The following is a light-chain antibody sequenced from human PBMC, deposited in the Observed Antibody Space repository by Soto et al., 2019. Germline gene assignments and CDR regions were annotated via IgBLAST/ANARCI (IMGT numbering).Light chain of an antibody. CDR2: AAS. V-gene: IGKV1-39*01. CDR1: QNIIFY. Sequence: DIQMTQSPSSLSASVGDRVTITCRARQNIIFYLNWYQQKPGKAPKLLISAASNLQSGVPSRFSGSGSGTDFALTISSLQPEDFATYFCQQSYTTPVYSFGQGTKLEIK. CDR3: QQSYTTPVYS. J-gene: IGKJ2*01.